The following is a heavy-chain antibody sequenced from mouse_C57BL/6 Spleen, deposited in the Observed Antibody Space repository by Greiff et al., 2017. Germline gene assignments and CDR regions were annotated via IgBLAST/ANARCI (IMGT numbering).Heavy chain of an antibody. CDR1: GYTFTSYW. Sequence: QVQLQQSGAELAKPGASVKLSCKASGYTFTSYWMHWVKQRPGQGLEWIGYINPSSGYTKYNQKFKDKATLTRDKSSSTAYMQLSSLTYEDSAVYYCARGGDWAFDYWGQGTTLTVSS. CDR3: ARGGDWAFDY. D-gene: IGHD4-1*01. J-gene: IGHJ2*01. V-gene: IGHV1-7*01. CDR2: INPSSGYT.